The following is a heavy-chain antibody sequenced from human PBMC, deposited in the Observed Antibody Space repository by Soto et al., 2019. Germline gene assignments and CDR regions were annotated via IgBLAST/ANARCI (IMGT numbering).Heavy chain of an antibody. CDR2: ISAGNDNT. J-gene: IGHJ6*02. V-gene: IGHV1-3*01. Sequence: QVYLVQSGAEVKEPGASVNVSCKASGYTFTTYPMHWVRQAPGQRLEWMGWISAGNDNTEYSQKFQGRVTMTRDTSASQAHMELSSLGSEDTAVYYCARGVMVRGLNYYAMDVWGQGTTVTVSS. CDR1: GYTFTTYP. CDR3: ARGVMVRGLNYYAMDV. D-gene: IGHD3-10*01.